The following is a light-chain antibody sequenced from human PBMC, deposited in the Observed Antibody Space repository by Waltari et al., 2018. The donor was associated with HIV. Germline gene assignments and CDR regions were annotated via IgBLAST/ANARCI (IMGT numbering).Light chain of an antibody. CDR3: TSHTLTRILV. V-gene: IGLV2-14*01. CDR2: GVD. CDR1: SLDIGLYAF. Sequence: QSALTQPASMSGSPGQSITISCTGSSLDIGLYAFVPWYKHLPNPAPQLSIYGVDRRPPGITSRFSASKSGDVASLTISGLQAEDEADYYCTSHTLTRILVFGGGTRLTVL. J-gene: IGLJ3*02.